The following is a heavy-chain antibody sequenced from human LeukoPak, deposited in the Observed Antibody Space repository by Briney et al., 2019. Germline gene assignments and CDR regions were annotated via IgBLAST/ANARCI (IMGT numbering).Heavy chain of an antibody. Sequence: GGSLRLSCAASGFTFNTYAVHWVRQAPGKGLEWVAVISYDGSNKYYADSVKGRFTISRDNSKNTLYLQMNSLRAEDTAVYYCARRGGDDSSGLSYFDFWGQGTLVTVSS. V-gene: IGHV3-30*04. CDR3: ARRGGDDSSGLSYFDF. CDR1: GFTFNTYA. CDR2: ISYDGSNK. D-gene: IGHD3-22*01. J-gene: IGHJ4*02.